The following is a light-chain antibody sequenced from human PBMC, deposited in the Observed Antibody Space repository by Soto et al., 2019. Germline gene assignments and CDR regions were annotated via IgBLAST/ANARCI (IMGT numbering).Light chain of an antibody. CDR1: QSISSW. J-gene: IGKJ1*01. CDR2: KAS. V-gene: IGKV1-5*03. CDR3: QQYNSPET. Sequence: DIQMTQSPSTLSASVGDRVTITCRASQSISSWLAWYQQKPGKAPKLLIYKASSLESGVPSRFSGSGSGTEFTLNISSLQPDDFATYYCQQYNSPETFGQGTKVEI.